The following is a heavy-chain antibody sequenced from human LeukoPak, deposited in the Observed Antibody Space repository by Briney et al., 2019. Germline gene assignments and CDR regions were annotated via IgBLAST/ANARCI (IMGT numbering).Heavy chain of an antibody. CDR1: GGSISSGGYS. Sequence: KPSQTLSLTCAVSGGSISSGGYSWSWIRQPPGKGLEWIGYIYHSGSTYYNPSLKSRVTISVDRSKNQFSLKLSSVTAADTAVYYCARANSSSWYSSDYYYYGMDVWGKGTTVTVSP. CDR2: IYHSGST. J-gene: IGHJ6*04. CDR3: ARANSSSWYSSDYYYYGMDV. D-gene: IGHD6-13*01. V-gene: IGHV4-30-2*01.